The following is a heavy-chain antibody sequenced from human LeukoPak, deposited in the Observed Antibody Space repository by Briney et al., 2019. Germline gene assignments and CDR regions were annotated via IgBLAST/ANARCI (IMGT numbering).Heavy chain of an antibody. J-gene: IGHJ4*02. CDR1: GFTVSSNY. V-gene: IGHV3-53*01. CDR3: AKEVVTVTTFFDY. Sequence: GGSLRLSCAASGFTVSSNYMSWIRQAPGKGLEWVSIFYSGGYTYYADSVKGRFTISRDNSKNTLYLQMNSLRAEDTAVYYCAKEVVTVTTFFDYWGQGTLVTVSS. D-gene: IGHD4-17*01. CDR2: FYSGGYT.